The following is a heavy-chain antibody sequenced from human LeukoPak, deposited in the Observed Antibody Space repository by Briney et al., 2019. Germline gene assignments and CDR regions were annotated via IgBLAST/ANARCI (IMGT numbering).Heavy chain of an antibody. V-gene: IGHV4-59*01. Sequence: SETLSLTCTVSGDSINNYYWSWIRQPPGKGLEWIGYIYYSGSTNYNPSLKSRVTISVDTSKNQFSLKLRSVTAVDTAVYYCARVTGYVIEDYFDYWGQGTLVTVSS. J-gene: IGHJ4*02. CDR3: ARVTGYVIEDYFDY. D-gene: IGHD3-22*01. CDR1: GDSINNYY. CDR2: IYYSGST.